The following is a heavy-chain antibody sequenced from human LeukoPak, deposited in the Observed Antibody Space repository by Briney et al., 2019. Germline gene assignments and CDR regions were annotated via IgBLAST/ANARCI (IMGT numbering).Heavy chain of an antibody. D-gene: IGHD7-27*01. V-gene: IGHV6-1*01. CDR3: TRGRAGDDFHY. J-gene: IGHJ4*02. Sequence: SQTLSLTCAISGDSVSSDSAAWNWLRQSPSRGLEWLGKTYYRFNWYNDYAVSVKGRITINPDTSKNQFSLQLNSVTPEDTAIYYCTRGRAGDDFHYWGQGTLVTVSS. CDR2: TYYRFNWYN. CDR1: GDSVSSDSAA.